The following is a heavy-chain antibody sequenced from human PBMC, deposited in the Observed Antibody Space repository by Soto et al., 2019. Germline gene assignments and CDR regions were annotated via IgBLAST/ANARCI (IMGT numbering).Heavy chain of an antibody. Sequence: QVQLVESGGGLVKPGGSLRLSCAASGFTFSGYNMSWIRQAPGKGLEWVSYITSSGSNTFDAESVKGRFTISRDNTMNLLYLQVNSLSAEDTAVYYCARRGTISSAHHFDHWCQGNLVTVSS. J-gene: IGHJ4*02. CDR1: GFTFSGYN. D-gene: IGHD6-6*01. V-gene: IGHV3-11*01. CDR2: ITSSGSNT. CDR3: ARRGTISSAHHFDH.